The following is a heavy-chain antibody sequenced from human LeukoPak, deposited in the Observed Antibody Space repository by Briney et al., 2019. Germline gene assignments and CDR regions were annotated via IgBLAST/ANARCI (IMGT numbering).Heavy chain of an antibody. D-gene: IGHD5-18*01. Sequence: SVKVSCKASGYTFTSYYMHWVRQAPGQGLEWMGRIIPILGIANYAQKFQGRVTITADKSTSTAYMELSSLRSEDTAVYYCARAEAMVTGWFDPWGQGTLVTVSS. J-gene: IGHJ5*02. CDR2: IIPILGIA. CDR1: GYTFTSYY. V-gene: IGHV1-69*04. CDR3: ARAEAMVTGWFDP.